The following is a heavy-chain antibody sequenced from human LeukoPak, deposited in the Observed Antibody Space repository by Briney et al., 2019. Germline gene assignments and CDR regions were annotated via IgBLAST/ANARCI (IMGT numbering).Heavy chain of an antibody. D-gene: IGHD6-6*01. Sequence: PGGSLRLSCAASGFTFSSYGMSWIRQPPGKGLEWIGEINHSGSTNYNPSLKSRVTISVDTSKNQFSLKLSSVTAADTAVYYCATDQYSSSSFWFDPWGQGTLVTVSS. CDR1: GFTFSSYG. CDR3: ATDQYSSSSFWFDP. V-gene: IGHV4-34*08. J-gene: IGHJ5*02. CDR2: INHSGST.